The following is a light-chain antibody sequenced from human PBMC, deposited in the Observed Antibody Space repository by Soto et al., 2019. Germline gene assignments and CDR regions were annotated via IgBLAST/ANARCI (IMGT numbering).Light chain of an antibody. J-gene: IGKJ1*01. CDR3: HQDMNVTWT. V-gene: IGKV3-15*01. Sequence: IVMTQSPATLSVSPGERATLSCMARQSFXSNLDWYQARPGQAPRVLXAYAATMATDSPARVSGSGSVTEFPLTISSLHSEYFAVYFFHQDMNVTWTFGQGTKVDIK. CDR1: QSFXSN. CDR2: YAA.